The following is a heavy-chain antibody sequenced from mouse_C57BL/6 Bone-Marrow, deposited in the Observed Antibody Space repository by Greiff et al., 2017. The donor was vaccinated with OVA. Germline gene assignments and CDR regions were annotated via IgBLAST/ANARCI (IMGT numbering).Heavy chain of an antibody. CDR3: ARADYDGGPDY. V-gene: IGHV1-12*01. D-gene: IGHD2-4*01. J-gene: IGHJ2*01. CDR1: GYTFTSYN. CDR2: IYPGNGDT. Sequence: LQESGAELVRPGASVKMSCKASGYTFTSYNMNWVKQTPRQGLEWIGAIYPGNGDTSYNQKFKGKATLTVDKSSSTAYMQLSSLTSEDSAVYFCARADYDGGPDYWGQGTTLTVSS.